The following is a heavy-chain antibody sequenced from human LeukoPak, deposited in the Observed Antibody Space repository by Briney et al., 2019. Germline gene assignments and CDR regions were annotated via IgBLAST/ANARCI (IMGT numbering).Heavy chain of an antibody. CDR3: ARGYGDYGMDV. CDR1: GGTFNSYT. CDR2: IIPILGIA. J-gene: IGHJ6*02. V-gene: IGHV1-69*10. D-gene: IGHD4-17*01. Sequence: ASVKVSFKASGGTFNSYTISWVRQAPGQGREWMGRIIPILGIANYAQKFRGRVTITADKSTSTAYMELSSLRSEDTAVYYCARGYGDYGMDVWGQGTTVTVSS.